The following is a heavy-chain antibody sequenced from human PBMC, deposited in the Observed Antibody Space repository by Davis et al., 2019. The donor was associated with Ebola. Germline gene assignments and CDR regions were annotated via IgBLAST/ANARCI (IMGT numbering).Heavy chain of an antibody. CDR3: AKDTSNVWFDV. CDR1: GFIFSSYV. D-gene: IGHD6-19*01. CDR2: LGLSADT. V-gene: IGHV3-23*01. J-gene: IGHJ3*01. Sequence: GESLKISCSASGFIFSSYVMSWVRRAPRKGLEWVSTLGLSADTYYADSVKGRFTISRDNSKNTLHLQMNSLRVEDTAIYYCAKDTSNVWFDVWGQGTMVTVSS.